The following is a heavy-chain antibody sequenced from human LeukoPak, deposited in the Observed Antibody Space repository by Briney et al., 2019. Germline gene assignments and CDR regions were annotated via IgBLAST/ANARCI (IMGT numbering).Heavy chain of an antibody. CDR2: IIPIFGTA. CDR1: GGTFISYA. Sequence: GASVKVSCKASGGTFISYAISWVRQAPGQGLEWMGGIIPIFGTANYAQKFQGRVTITADESTSTAYMELSSLRSEDTAVYYCAGSSQNYYDSSGYYPPTGWGQGTLVTVSS. D-gene: IGHD3-22*01. V-gene: IGHV1-69*13. CDR3: AGSSQNYYDSSGYYPPTG. J-gene: IGHJ4*02.